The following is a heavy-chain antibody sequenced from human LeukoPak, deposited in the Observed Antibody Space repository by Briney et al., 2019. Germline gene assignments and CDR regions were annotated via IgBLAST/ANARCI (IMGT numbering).Heavy chain of an antibody. J-gene: IGHJ4*02. CDR2: IRQNGSGI. D-gene: IGHD2-8*01. Sequence: QPGRSLRLSCAASGFTFSKYWMSWVRQAPGKGLEWVANIRQNGSGIAYVDSVEGRFTISRDDAQSSLYLEVNRLRVEDTAVYYCADPGVGYWGQGTLVTVSA. CDR3: ADPGVGY. CDR1: GFTFSKYW. V-gene: IGHV3-7*01.